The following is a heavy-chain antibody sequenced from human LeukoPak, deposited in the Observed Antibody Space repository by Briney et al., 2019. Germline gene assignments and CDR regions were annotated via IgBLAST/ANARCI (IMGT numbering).Heavy chain of an antibody. CDR2: ISYDGSNK. CDR1: GFTFSSYA. J-gene: IGHJ4*02. CDR3: ARAQKKGGYSYGTFDY. D-gene: IGHD5-18*01. Sequence: PGRSLRLSCAASGFTFSSYAMHWVRQAPGKGLEWVAVISYDGSNKYYADSVKGRFTISRDNSKNTLYLQMNSLRAEDTAVYYCARAQKKGGYSYGTFDYWGQGTLVTVSS. V-gene: IGHV3-30*04.